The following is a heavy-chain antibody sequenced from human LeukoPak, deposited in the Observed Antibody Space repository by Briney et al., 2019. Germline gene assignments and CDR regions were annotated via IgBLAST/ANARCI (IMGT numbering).Heavy chain of an antibody. CDR2: IKVDGSVK. V-gene: IGHV3-7*01. Sequence: GGALRLSCAASGFMLNSDWMSWVRQAPGTGLEGVASIKVDGSVKHYVDSVRGRFTISRDSAENSLYLQMNSLRAEDTAVYFCARLTSAVTNFVDWGQGTLVTVSS. D-gene: IGHD4/OR15-4a*01. J-gene: IGHJ4*02. CDR1: GFMLNSDW. CDR3: ARLTSAVTNFVD.